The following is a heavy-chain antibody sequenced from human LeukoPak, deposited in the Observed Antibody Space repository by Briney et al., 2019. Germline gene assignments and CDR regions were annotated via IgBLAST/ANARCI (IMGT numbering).Heavy chain of an antibody. Sequence: PSETLSLTCAVSGGSISSGGYSWSWIRQPPGKGLEWIGYIYHSGSTYCNPSLKSRVTISVDTSKNQFSLKLSSVTAADTAVYYCARDRPYCSSTSCLNDAFDIWGQGTMVTVSS. J-gene: IGHJ3*02. CDR1: GGSISSGGYS. D-gene: IGHD2-2*01. V-gene: IGHV4-30-2*01. CDR2: IYHSGST. CDR3: ARDRPYCSSTSCLNDAFDI.